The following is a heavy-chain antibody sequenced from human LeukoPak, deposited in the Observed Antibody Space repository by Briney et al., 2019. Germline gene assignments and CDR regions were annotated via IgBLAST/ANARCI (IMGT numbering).Heavy chain of an antibody. Sequence: GGSLKLSCAASGFIFSSDDMHWVRQAPGKGLEWVAGIQSNGRNKYYVDSVKGRFAISRDNSKSTLYLQVNSLRVEDTALYYCARESEGGTGTSCPDYWGQGTLVTVSS. J-gene: IGHJ4*02. CDR3: ARESEGGTGTSCPDY. CDR1: GFIFSSDD. D-gene: IGHD2-2*01. CDR2: IQSNGRNK. V-gene: IGHV3-33*05.